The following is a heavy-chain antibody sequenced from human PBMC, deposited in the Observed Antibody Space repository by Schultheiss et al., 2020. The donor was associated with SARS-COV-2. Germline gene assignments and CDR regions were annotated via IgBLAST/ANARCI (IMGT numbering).Heavy chain of an antibody. Sequence: SETLSLTCAVYGGSFSGYYWSWIRQPPGKGLEWIGEINHSGSTNYNPSLKSRVTISVDTSKNQFSLKLSSVTAADTAVYYCARALQEAAAGPDYYYYYGMDVWGQGTTVTVSS. CDR2: INHSGST. CDR3: ARALQEAAAGPDYYYYYGMDV. J-gene: IGHJ6*02. D-gene: IGHD6-13*01. CDR1: GGSFSGYY. V-gene: IGHV4-34*01.